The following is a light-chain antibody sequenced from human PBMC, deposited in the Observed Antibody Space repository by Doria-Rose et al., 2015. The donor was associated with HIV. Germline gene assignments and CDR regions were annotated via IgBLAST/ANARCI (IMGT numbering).Light chain of an antibody. Sequence: VTISCSGSNSNIESNTVNWYQQVPRTAPKLLIYRNNQRPSGVPDRFSGSQSGTSASLAISGLHSDDEADYYCAAWDATLNGVVIGGGTKLTVL. CDR1: NSNIESNT. CDR2: RNN. V-gene: IGLV1-44*01. CDR3: AAWDATLNGVV. J-gene: IGLJ3*02.